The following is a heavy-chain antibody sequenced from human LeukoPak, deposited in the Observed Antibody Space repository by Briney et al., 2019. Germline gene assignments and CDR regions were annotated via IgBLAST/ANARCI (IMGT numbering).Heavy chain of an antibody. CDR3: ARGLWFGDENPPYFDY. J-gene: IGHJ4*02. Sequence: SETQSLTCSVSGGSISSSNYYWSWIRQPAGKGLEWIGRIYTSESTNYNPSLKSRVTISVDTSRNQFSLKLSSVTAADTAVYYCARGLWFGDENPPYFDYWGQGILVTVSS. D-gene: IGHD3-10*01. CDR1: GGSISSSNYY. CDR2: IYTSEST. V-gene: IGHV4-61*02.